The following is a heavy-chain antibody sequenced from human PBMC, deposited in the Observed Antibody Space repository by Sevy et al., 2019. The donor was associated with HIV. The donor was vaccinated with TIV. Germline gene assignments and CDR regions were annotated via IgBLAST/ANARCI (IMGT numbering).Heavy chain of an antibody. D-gene: IGHD6-19*01. J-gene: IGHJ5*02. Sequence: GGSLRLSCAASGFTFRTYAMSWVRQAPGKGLEWVSGISGSGISIYYAGSVKGRFTISRDNSKNTLILQMNSLRAEDTATYYCAKELPGYQYDSSGNLDTWGQGRLVTVSS. CDR2: ISGSGISI. CDR1: GFTFRTYA. CDR3: AKELPGYQYDSSGNLDT. V-gene: IGHV3-23*01.